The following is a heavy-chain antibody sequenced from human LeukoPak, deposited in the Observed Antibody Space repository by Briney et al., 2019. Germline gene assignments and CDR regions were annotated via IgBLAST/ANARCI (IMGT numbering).Heavy chain of an antibody. CDR3: ARDYDILTGYCIT. J-gene: IGHJ4*02. CDR2: IIPIFGTA. Sequence: ASVKVSCKASGGAFSSYAISRVRQAPGQGLEWMGRIIPIFGTANYAQKFQGRVTITTDESTSTAYMELSSLRSEDTAVYYCARDYDILTGYCITWGQGTLVTVSS. D-gene: IGHD3-9*01. CDR1: GGAFSSYA. V-gene: IGHV1-69*05.